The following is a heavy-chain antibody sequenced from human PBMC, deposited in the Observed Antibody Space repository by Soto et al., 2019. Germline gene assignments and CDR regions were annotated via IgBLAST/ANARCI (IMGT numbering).Heavy chain of an antibody. D-gene: IGHD3-22*01. CDR3: ARDRAGYDSSGYPGGYYYGMDV. V-gene: IGHV1-18*04. CDR2: ISAYNDNT. Sequence: ASVKVSCKASGYTFTSYGISWVRQAPGQGLEWMGWISAYNDNTNYAQKLQGRVTMTTDTSTSTAYMELRSLRSDDTAVYYCARDRAGYDSSGYPGGYYYGMDVWGQGTTVTVSS. J-gene: IGHJ6*02. CDR1: GYTFTSYG.